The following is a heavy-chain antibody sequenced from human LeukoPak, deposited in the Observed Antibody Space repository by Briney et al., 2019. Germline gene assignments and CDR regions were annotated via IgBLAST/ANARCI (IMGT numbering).Heavy chain of an antibody. J-gene: IGHJ6*03. CDR1: GGSVSSYY. V-gene: IGHV4-59*02. CDR3: ARRMGRRFGERYYYYHYMDV. CDR2: MSYSGRT. Sequence: SETLSLTCTVSGGSVSSYYWSWIRQTPEKGLEWIGYMSYSGRTDYGPSLKSRVTMSVDTSKNQFSLKMSYVTAADTAVYYCARRMGRRFGERYYYYHYMDVWGKGTTVTISS. D-gene: IGHD3-10*01.